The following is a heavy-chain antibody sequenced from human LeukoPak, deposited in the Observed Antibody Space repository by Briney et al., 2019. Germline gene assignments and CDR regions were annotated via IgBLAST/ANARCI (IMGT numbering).Heavy chain of an antibody. CDR1: RFTFSSYG. Sequence: PGGSLRLSCAASRFTFSSYGMHWVRQAPGKGLEWVAYIQYDGSNEQYADSVKGRFSISRDSSKNILYLQMNSLRAEDTAVYYCAKGLRYFDWFPGADYYYMDVWGKGTTVTISS. CDR2: IQYDGSNE. V-gene: IGHV3-30*02. CDR3: AKGLRYFDWFPGADYYYMDV. J-gene: IGHJ6*03. D-gene: IGHD3-9*01.